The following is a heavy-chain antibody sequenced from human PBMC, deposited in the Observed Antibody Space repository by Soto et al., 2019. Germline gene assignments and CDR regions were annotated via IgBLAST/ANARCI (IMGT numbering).Heavy chain of an antibody. J-gene: IGHJ3*02. D-gene: IGHD5-12*01. CDR3: ANGGPAGFEAFDI. CDR2: LSWNSGTI. Sequence: PGGSLRLSCAASGCTFKDYAKHWGLQAPGKGLEWVSGLSWNSGTIDYAESVKGRFTISRDNAKNSLYLQINSLRGEDTAFYYFANGGPAGFEAFDIWGQGTMVTVSS. V-gene: IGHV3-9*01. CDR1: GCTFKDYA.